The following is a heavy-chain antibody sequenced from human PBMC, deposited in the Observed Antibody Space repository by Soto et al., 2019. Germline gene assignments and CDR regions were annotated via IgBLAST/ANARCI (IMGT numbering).Heavy chain of an antibody. CDR2: ISGSGGST. CDR1: GFTFSSYA. J-gene: IGHJ4*02. V-gene: IGHV3-23*01. Sequence: GALRLSCAASGFTFSSYAMSWVRQAPGKGLEWVSAISGSGGSTYYADSVKGRFTISRDNSKNTLYLQMNSLRAEDTAVYYCAMGYCTNGVCHTDYWGQGTLVTVSS. CDR3: AMGYCTNGVCHTDY. D-gene: IGHD2-8*01.